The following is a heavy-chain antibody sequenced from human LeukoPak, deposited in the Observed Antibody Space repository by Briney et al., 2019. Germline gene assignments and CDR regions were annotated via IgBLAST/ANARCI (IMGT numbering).Heavy chain of an antibody. CDR1: GFTFTSYA. J-gene: IGHJ6*03. D-gene: IGHD3-3*01. Sequence: PGGSLRLSCVASGFTFTSYAMRWVRPAPGKALEGVSAISGRGGTRYSADSVKGRFTISRDISKKTVYQQMNSLRAEDKAVYYCTRRYYDETYYYYYYMDVWGKGTTVTVSS. V-gene: IGHV3-23*01. CDR2: ISGRGGTR. CDR3: TRRYYDETYYYYYYMDV.